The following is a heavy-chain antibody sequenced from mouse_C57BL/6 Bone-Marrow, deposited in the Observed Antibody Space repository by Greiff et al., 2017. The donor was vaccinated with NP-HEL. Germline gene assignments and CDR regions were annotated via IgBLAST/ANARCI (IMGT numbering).Heavy chain of an antibody. CDR1: GYTFTSYW. Sequence: QVQLQQPGAELVRPGTSVKLSCKASGYTFTSYWMHWVKQRPGQGLEWIGVIDPSDSYTNYNQKFKGKATLTVDTSSSTAYMQLSSLTSEDSAVYYGSSPAPAGLRFDFWGQGTTLTVSS. CDR3: SSPAPAGLRFDF. V-gene: IGHV1-59*01. J-gene: IGHJ2*01. CDR2: IDPSDSYT. D-gene: IGHD3-1*01.